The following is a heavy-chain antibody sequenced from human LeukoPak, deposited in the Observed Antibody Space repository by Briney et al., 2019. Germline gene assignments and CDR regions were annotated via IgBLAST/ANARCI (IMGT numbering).Heavy chain of an antibody. D-gene: IGHD3-22*01. V-gene: IGHV1-24*01. Sequence: ASVKVSCKISGYTLTGLSMHWVRQAPGKGLEWMGGFDPEDGETIYAQKFQGRVTMTEDTSTDTAYMELSSLRSEDTAVYYCAGQWGSSGYHAFDIWGQGTMVTVSS. CDR1: GYTLTGLS. CDR2: FDPEDGET. J-gene: IGHJ3*02. CDR3: AGQWGSSGYHAFDI.